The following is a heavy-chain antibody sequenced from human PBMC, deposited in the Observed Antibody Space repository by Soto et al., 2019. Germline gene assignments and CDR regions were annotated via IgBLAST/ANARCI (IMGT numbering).Heavy chain of an antibody. Sequence: TGGSLRLSCAASGFTFTRYSMNWVRQAPGKGLEWVSSISSTTNYIYYADSMKGRFTVSRDNAKNSVYLDMNSLSAEDTAVYYCARVSEDLTSNFDYWGQGTLVTVSS. CDR3: ARVSEDLTSNFDY. CDR1: GFTFTRYS. V-gene: IGHV3-21*01. CDR2: ISSTTNYI. J-gene: IGHJ4*02.